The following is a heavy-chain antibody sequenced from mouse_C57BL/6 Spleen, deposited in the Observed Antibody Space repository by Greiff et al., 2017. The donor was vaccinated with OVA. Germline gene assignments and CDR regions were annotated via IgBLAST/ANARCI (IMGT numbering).Heavy chain of an antibody. Sequence: VQLQQSGAELARPGASVKMSCKASGYTFTSYTMHWVKQRPGQGLEWIGYINPSSGYTKYNQTFKDKATLTADKYSSTAYMQLSSLTSEDSAVYNGAIYYEYDEAYAMDYWGQGTSVTVSS. D-gene: IGHD2-4*01. J-gene: IGHJ4*01. CDR2: INPSSGYT. CDR3: AIYYEYDEAYAMDY. CDR1: GYTFTSYT. V-gene: IGHV1-4*01.